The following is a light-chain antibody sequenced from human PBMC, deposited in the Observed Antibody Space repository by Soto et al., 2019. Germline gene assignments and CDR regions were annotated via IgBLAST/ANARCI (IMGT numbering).Light chain of an antibody. Sequence: EIVLTQSPATLSLSPGKRATLSCGASQSVSRSSLAWYQHKPGLAPRLLIYDASSMPTGIPNRFSGSGSGTDFTLTISRLEPEDFAVYYCQQYDSSPRTFGQGTRVEIE. CDR2: DAS. J-gene: IGKJ1*01. CDR3: QQYDSSPRT. CDR1: QSVSRSS. V-gene: IGKV3D-20*01.